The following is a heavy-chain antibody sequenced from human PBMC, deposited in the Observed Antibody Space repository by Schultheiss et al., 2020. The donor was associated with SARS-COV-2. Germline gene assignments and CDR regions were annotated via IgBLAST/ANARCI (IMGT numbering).Heavy chain of an antibody. V-gene: IGHV1-2*02. CDR1: GYTFTGYY. D-gene: IGHD1-14*01. Sequence: ASVKVSCKASGYTFTGYYMHWVRQAPGQGLEWMGWINPNSGGTNYAQKFQGRVTMTRDTSISTAYMELSRLRSDDTAVYYCARVGPGGSYYYMDVWGKGTTVTVSS. CDR2: INPNSGGT. CDR3: ARVGPGGSYYYMDV. J-gene: IGHJ6*03.